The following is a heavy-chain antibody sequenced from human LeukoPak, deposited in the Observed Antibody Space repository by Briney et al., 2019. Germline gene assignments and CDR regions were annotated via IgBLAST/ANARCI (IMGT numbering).Heavy chain of an antibody. Sequence: SETLSLTCTVSGGSISSYYWSWIRQHPGKGLEWIGYIYYSGSTYYNPSLKSRVTISVDTSKNQFSLKLSSVTAADTAVYYCASHHLHDPSNNWFDPWGQGTLVTVSS. D-gene: IGHD1-1*01. CDR2: IYYSGST. CDR1: GGSISSYY. CDR3: ASHHLHDPSNNWFDP. V-gene: IGHV4-59*06. J-gene: IGHJ5*02.